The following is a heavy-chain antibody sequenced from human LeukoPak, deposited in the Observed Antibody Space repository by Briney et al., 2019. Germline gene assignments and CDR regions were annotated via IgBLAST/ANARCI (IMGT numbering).Heavy chain of an antibody. J-gene: IGHJ6*03. D-gene: IGHD5-18*01. CDR2: INSSSSYI. CDR1: GFTFSSYR. V-gene: IGHV3-21*06. Sequence: PGGSLRLSCAASGFTFSSYRMNWVRQAPGKGLEWVSSINSSSSYIFYADSVKGRFTISRDNAKNSLYLQMNTLRAEDTAVYYCARDEYSYGYYSYYIDVWGKGTTVTVSS. CDR3: ARDEYSYGYYSYYIDV.